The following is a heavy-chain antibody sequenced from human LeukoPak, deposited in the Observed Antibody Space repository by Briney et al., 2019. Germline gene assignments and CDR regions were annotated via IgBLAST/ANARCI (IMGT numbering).Heavy chain of an antibody. J-gene: IGHJ4*02. D-gene: IGHD6-19*01. V-gene: IGHV3-23*01. Sequence: PSETLSLTCTVSGGSISSSSYYWGWIRQPPGKGLEWVSIITGSDLSTDYADSVKGRFTISRDNSKNTLYLQTNSLRAEDTAVYYCARSRYSSGRGAFEYWGQGTLVTVSS. CDR2: ITGSDLST. CDR1: GGSISSSSYY. CDR3: ARSRYSSGRGAFEY.